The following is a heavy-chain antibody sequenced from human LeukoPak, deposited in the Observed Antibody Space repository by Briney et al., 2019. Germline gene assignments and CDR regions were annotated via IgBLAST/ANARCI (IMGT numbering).Heavy chain of an antibody. CDR3: AKDARLYDFWSGTPDY. D-gene: IGHD3-3*01. V-gene: IGHV3-30*02. J-gene: IGHJ4*02. Sequence: PGGSLRLSCAASGFTFSSYGMHWVRQAPGKGLEWVAFIRYDGSNKYYADSVKGRFTIPRDNSKNTLYLQMNSLRAEDTAVYYCAKDARLYDFWSGTPDYWGQGTLVTVSS. CDR1: GFTFSSYG. CDR2: IRYDGSNK.